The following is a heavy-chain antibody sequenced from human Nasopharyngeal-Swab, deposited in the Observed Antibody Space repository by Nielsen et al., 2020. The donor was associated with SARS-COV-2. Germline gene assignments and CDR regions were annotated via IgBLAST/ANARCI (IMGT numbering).Heavy chain of an antibody. CDR1: GFTFDDYA. J-gene: IGHJ4*02. D-gene: IGHD6-13*01. Sequence: GGSLRLSCAASGFTFDDYAMHWVRQAPGKGLEWVSGISWNSGSIGYADSVKGRFTISRDNAKNSLYLQMNSLRAEDTAVYFCSRESSAADYWGRGTLVTVSS. CDR3: SRESSAADY. V-gene: IGHV3-9*01. CDR2: ISWNSGSI.